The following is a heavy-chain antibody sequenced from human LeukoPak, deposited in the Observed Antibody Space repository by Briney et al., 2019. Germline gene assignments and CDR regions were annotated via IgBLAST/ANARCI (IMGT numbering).Heavy chain of an antibody. Sequence: GGSLRLSCAASGFTFSDSFMSWVRQAPGKGLEWVGRSRNKADSYTSEYAASVKGRFPISRDEQKNSLYLQIDTLENQATPVYYCATSSWYRLAYWGQGSLVTVSS. J-gene: IGHJ4*02. V-gene: IGHV3-72*01. D-gene: IGHD6-13*01. CDR1: GFTFSDSF. CDR2: SRNKADSYTS. CDR3: ATSSWYRLAY.